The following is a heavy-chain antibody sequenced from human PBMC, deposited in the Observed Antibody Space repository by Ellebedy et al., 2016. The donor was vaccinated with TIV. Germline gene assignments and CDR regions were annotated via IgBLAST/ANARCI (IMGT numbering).Heavy chain of an antibody. CDR1: GFTFSIYW. Sequence: PGGSLRLSCTTSGFTFSIYWMTWVRQAPGTGLECVANIKQDGSEQSYVDSVKRRFTISRDHAKNSLHLQMNGLRDEDTAVYYCARHTDYALDYWGQGTLVTVSS. D-gene: IGHD4-17*01. V-gene: IGHV3-7*01. CDR2: IKQDGSEQ. CDR3: ARHTDYALDY. J-gene: IGHJ4*02.